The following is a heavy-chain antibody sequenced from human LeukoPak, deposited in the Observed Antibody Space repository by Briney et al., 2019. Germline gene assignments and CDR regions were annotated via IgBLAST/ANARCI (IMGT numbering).Heavy chain of an antibody. J-gene: IGHJ4*02. CDR2: ISGSGGST. V-gene: IGHV3-23*01. CDR3: AKRGYTSTWLSPFDY. CDR1: GFTFSSYA. D-gene: IGHD6-13*01. Sequence: PGGSLRLSCVASGFTFSSYAMNWVRQAPGKGLEWVSVISGSGGSTYYADSVKGRPTISRDNSKNTVYLQMNSLRAEDTAVYYCAKRGYTSTWLSPFDYWAQGTLVTVSS.